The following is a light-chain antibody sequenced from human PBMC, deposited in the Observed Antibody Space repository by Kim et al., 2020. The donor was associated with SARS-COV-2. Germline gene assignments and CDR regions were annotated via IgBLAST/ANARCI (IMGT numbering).Light chain of an antibody. CDR1: NYNIGAGYD. Sequence: RVNISCSGSNYNIGAGYDVHWYQQLPGTAPKLLIYGNSNRPSGVPDRFSGSKSGTSASLAITGLQAEDEADYYYQSYDSSLSGVVFGGGTQLTVL. J-gene: IGLJ2*01. CDR3: QSYDSSLSGVV. V-gene: IGLV1-40*01. CDR2: GNS.